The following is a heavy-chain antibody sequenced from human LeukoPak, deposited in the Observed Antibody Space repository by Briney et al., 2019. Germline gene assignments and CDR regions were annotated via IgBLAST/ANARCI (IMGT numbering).Heavy chain of an antibody. J-gene: IGHJ5*02. CDR3: ARAPYDYGDYVDWFDP. CDR1: CGSISSSSYY. Sequence: SETLSPTCTVSCGSISSSSYYWGWIRQPPGKGLEWIGSIYYSGSTYYNPSLKSRVTISVDTSKNQFSLKLSSVTAADTAVYYCARAPYDYGDYVDWFDPWGQGTLVTVSS. D-gene: IGHD4-17*01. CDR2: IYYSGST. V-gene: IGHV4-39*01.